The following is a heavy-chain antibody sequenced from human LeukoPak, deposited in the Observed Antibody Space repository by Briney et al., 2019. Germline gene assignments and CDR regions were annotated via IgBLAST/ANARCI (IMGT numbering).Heavy chain of an antibody. J-gene: IGHJ5*02. V-gene: IGHV4-61*02. CDR1: GGSISSGSYS. D-gene: IGHD3-10*01. CDR2: IYTSGST. CDR3: ARDYGSGDQKCFDP. Sequence: SETLSLTCTVSGGSISSGSYSWNWIRQPAGKGLEWIGRIYTSGSTNYNPSLKSRVTVSVDTSKNQFSLKLSSVTAAATAVYYCARDYGSGDQKCFDPWGQGTLVTVSS.